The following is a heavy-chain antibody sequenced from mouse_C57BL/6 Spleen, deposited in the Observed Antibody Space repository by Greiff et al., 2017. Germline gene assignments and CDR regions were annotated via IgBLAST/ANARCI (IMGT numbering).Heavy chain of an antibody. CDR3: ARHYYYGSSYWYFDV. Sequence: EVHLVESGGGLVQPGGSLKLSCAASGFTFSDYYMYWVRQTPEKRLEWVAYISNGGGSTYYPDTVKGRFTISRDNAKNTLYLQISRLKSEDTAMYYCARHYYYGSSYWYFDVWGTGTTVTVSS. V-gene: IGHV5-12*01. CDR2: ISNGGGST. CDR1: GFTFSDYY. J-gene: IGHJ1*03. D-gene: IGHD1-1*01.